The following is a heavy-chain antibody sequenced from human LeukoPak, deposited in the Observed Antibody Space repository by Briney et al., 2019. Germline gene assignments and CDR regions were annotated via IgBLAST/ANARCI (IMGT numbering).Heavy chain of an antibody. J-gene: IGHJ5*02. V-gene: IGHV3-23*01. CDR2: ISGSGGST. CDR3: AKNPRSYSSISNWFDP. D-gene: IGHD6-13*01. Sequence: GGSLRLSCAASGFTFSSYAMSWVRQAPGKGLEWVSAISGSGGSTYYADSVKGRFTISRDNSKNTLYLQMNSLRAEDTAVYYCAKNPRSYSSISNWFDPWGQGTLVTVSS. CDR1: GFTFSSYA.